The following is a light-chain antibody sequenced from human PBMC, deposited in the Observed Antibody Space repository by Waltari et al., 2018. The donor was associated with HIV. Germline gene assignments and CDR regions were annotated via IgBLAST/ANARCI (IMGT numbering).Light chain of an antibody. Sequence: DIVMTQSPDSLAVSLGERATINCKSGQSLLYSSNNKNYLAWYQQKPGQPPRLLIYWASTRGSGVPDRFSGSGSGTDFTLTISSLQAEDVAVYYCQQYYTTPCTFGQGTKLEIK. V-gene: IGKV4-1*01. CDR3: QQYYTTPCT. CDR2: WAS. J-gene: IGKJ2*02. CDR1: QSLLYSSNNKNY.